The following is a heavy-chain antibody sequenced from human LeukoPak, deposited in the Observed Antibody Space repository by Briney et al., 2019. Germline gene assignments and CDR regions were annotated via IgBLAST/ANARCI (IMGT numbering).Heavy chain of an antibody. CDR1: GFTFSSYS. V-gene: IGHV3-21*01. D-gene: IGHD4-23*01. J-gene: IGHJ4*02. Sequence: PGGSLRLSCAASGFTFSSYSMNWVRQAPGKGLEWVSSISSSSSYIYYADSVKGRFTISRDNAKNSLYLQMNSLRAEDTAVYYCARHDFGGNSGDYWGQGTLVTVSS. CDR2: ISSSSSYI. CDR3: ARHDFGGNSGDY.